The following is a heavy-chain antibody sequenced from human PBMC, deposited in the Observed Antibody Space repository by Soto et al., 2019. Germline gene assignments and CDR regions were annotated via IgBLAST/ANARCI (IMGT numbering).Heavy chain of an antibody. CDR1: GFTFSSYA. D-gene: IGHD3-3*01. Sequence: QVQLVESGGGVVQPGRSLRLSCAASGFTFSSYAMHWVRQAPGKGLEWVAVISYDGSNKYYADSVKGRFTISRDNSKNTLYLQMNSLRAEDTAVYYCARSSRRVRGNLEWLLQDGRGAFDIWGQGTMVTVSS. V-gene: IGHV3-30-3*01. J-gene: IGHJ3*02. CDR2: ISYDGSNK. CDR3: ARSSRRVRGNLEWLLQDGRGAFDI.